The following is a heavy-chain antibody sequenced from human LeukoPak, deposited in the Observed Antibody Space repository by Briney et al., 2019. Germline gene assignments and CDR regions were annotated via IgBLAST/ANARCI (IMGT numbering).Heavy chain of an antibody. D-gene: IGHD3-10*01. CDR1: GESISSNRYY. CDR3: ARPRITMVRGVIITDAFDI. CDR2: IHHSGNI. V-gene: IGHV4-39*07. Sequence: PSETLSLTCTVSGESISSNRYYWTWIRQPPGKGLEWIGNIHHSGNIYYSPSLKSRVTISVDTSKNQFSLKLSSVTATDTAVYYCARPRITMVRGVIITDAFDIWGQGTMVTVSS. J-gene: IGHJ3*02.